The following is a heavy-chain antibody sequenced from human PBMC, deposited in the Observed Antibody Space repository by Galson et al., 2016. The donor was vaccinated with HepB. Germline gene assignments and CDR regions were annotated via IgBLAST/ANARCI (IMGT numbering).Heavy chain of an antibody. D-gene: IGHD4-11*01. V-gene: IGHV5-51*01. CDR3: ARRTPVTGRSGHYFDS. CDR2: ISPGDSDT. CDR1: GYSFSSYW. J-gene: IGHJ4*02. Sequence: QSGAEVKKPGESLKISCKGSGYSFSSYWIGWVRQMPGKGLEWMGIISPGDSDTRYSPSFQGQVTISVDKAINTAYMQWSSLKASDSGRYYCARRTPVTGRSGHYFDSWGQGTLVTVSA.